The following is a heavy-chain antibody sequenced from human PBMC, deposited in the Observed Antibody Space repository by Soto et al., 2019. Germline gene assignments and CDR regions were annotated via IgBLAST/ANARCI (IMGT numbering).Heavy chain of an antibody. Sequence: PGGSLILSCAASGFTFSSYSMSWVRQAPGKGLEWVSAISGSGGSTYYADSVKGRFTISRDNSKNTLYLQMNSLRAEDTAVYYCARTANIVVVTAICFDYWGQGTLVTVSS. V-gene: IGHV3-23*01. J-gene: IGHJ4*02. CDR2: ISGSGGST. CDR1: GFTFSSYS. D-gene: IGHD2-21*02. CDR3: ARTANIVVVTAICFDY.